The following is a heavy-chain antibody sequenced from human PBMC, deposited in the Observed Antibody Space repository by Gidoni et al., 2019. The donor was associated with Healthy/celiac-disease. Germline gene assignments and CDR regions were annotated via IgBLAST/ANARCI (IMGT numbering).Heavy chain of an antibody. CDR2: IYYSGST. CDR3: ARRVIAAAGSWYFDY. Sequence: QVQLPESGPGLVKPSETLSLTCTVSGGSISSYYWSWIRQPPGKGLEWIGYIYYSGSTNYNPSLKSRVTISVDTSKNQFSLKLSSVTAADTAVYYCARRVIAAAGSWYFDYWGQGTLVTVSS. J-gene: IGHJ4*02. V-gene: IGHV4-59*01. CDR1: GGSISSYY. D-gene: IGHD6-13*01.